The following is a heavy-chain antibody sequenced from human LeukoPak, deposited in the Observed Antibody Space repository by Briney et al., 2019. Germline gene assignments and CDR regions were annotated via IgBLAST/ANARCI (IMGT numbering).Heavy chain of an antibody. CDR3: AKFAQRYCSGGSCHPFDY. CDR1: GFTFSSYG. CDR2: ISGSGGTT. V-gene: IGHV3-23*01. J-gene: IGHJ4*02. Sequence: GGSLRLSCAAPGFTFSSYGMSWVRQAPGKGLEWVSAISGSGGTTYYADSVKGRFTISRDNSKNTLHLQMNSLRAEDTAAYYCAKFAQRYCSGGSCHPFDYWGQGTLVTVSS. D-gene: IGHD2-15*01.